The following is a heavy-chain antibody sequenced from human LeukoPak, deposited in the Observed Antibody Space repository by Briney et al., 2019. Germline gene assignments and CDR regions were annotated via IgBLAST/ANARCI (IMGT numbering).Heavy chain of an antibody. CDR3: ARGQNSYGYSYFDY. CDR1: GGTFSSYA. V-gene: IGHV1-69*04. J-gene: IGHJ4*02. D-gene: IGHD5-18*01. Sequence: SVKVSCKASGGTFSSYAISWVRQAPGQGLEWMGRIIPILGIANYAQKFQGRVTITADKSTSTAYMELSSLRSEDTAVYYCARGQNSYGYSYFDYWGQGTLVTVSS. CDR2: IIPILGIA.